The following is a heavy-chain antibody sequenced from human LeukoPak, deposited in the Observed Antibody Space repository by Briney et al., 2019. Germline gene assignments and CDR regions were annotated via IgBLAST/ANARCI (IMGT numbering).Heavy chain of an antibody. V-gene: IGHV4-31*03. J-gene: IGHJ4*02. Sequence: SETLSLTCTVSGGSISSGGYYWSWIRQHPGKGLEWIGYIYYSGSTYYNPSLKSRVTISVDTSKNQFSLKLSSVTAADSAVYYCARSGIAAAGFDYWGQGTLVTVSS. CDR1: GGSISSGGYY. D-gene: IGHD6-13*01. CDR2: IYYSGST. CDR3: ARSGIAAAGFDY.